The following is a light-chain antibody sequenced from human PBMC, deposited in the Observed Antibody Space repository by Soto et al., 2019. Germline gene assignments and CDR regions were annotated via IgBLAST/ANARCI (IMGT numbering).Light chain of an antibody. V-gene: IGKV3-20*01. CDR2: GAS. Sequence: EIVLTQSPGTLSLSPGERATLSCRASQSVRSSYLAWYRQKPGQAPRLLIYGASSRATGIPDRFSGSGSGTDFTLTISRLEPEDFAVYYCQQYGSSLGVTFGGGTKVDIK. J-gene: IGKJ4*01. CDR3: QQYGSSLGVT. CDR1: QSVRSSY.